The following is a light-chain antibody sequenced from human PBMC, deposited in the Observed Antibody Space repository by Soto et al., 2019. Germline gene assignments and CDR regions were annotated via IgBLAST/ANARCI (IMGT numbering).Light chain of an antibody. J-gene: IGLJ3*02. CDR3: QTWGTGTHGV. CDR1: SGHSNYA. Sequence: QLVLTQSPSASASLGASVKLTCTLSSGHSNYAISWHQQQPEKGPRYLMRVNTDGSHNRGDEIPDRFSGSSSGAERYLSISSLQSEDEADYYCQTWGTGTHGVFGGGTKLTVL. V-gene: IGLV4-69*01. CDR2: VNTDGSH.